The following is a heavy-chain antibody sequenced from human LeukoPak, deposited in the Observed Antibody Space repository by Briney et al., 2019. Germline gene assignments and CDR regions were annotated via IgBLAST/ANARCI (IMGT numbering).Heavy chain of an antibody. V-gene: IGHV4-34*01. CDR1: GFTVSSNY. CDR3: ARGMFSGPGMDV. D-gene: IGHD6-19*01. Sequence: PGGSLRLSCAASGFTVSSNYMSWIRQPPGKGLEWIGEINHSGSTNYNPSLKSRVTISVDTSKNQFSLKLSSVTAADTAVYYCARGMFSGPGMDVWGKGTTVTVSS. J-gene: IGHJ6*04. CDR2: INHSGST.